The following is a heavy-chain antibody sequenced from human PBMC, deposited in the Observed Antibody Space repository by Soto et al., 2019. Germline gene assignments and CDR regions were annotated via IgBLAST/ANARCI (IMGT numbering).Heavy chain of an antibody. V-gene: IGHV1-3*01. CDR2: INAGNGNT. CDR3: ARRYSWNYGGPPFDY. CDR1: GYTFISYA. D-gene: IGHD1-7*01. J-gene: IGHJ4*02. Sequence: ASVKVSCKASGYTFISYAMHWVRQAPGQRLEWMGWINAGNGNTKYSQKFQGRVTITRDTSASTAYMELSSLRSEDTAAYYCARRYSWNYGGPPFDYWGQGTLVTVSA.